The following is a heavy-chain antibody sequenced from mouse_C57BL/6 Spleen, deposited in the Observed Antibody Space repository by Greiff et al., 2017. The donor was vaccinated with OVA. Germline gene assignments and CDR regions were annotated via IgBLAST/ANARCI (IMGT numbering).Heavy chain of an antibody. J-gene: IGHJ4*01. CDR2: ISYDGSN. CDR1: GYSITSGYY. Sequence: VQLKQSGPGLVKPSQSLSLTCSVTGYSITSGYYWNWIRQFPGNKLEWMGYISYDGSNNYNPSLKNRISITRDTSKNQFFLKLNSVTTEDTATYYCARGDYDYDGYYAMDYWGQGTSVTVSS. CDR3: ARGDYDYDGYYAMDY. D-gene: IGHD2-4*01. V-gene: IGHV3-6*01.